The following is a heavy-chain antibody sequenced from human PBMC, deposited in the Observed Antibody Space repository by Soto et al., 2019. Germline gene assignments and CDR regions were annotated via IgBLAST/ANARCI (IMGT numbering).Heavy chain of an antibody. D-gene: IGHD3-16*01. V-gene: IGHV4-34*01. J-gene: IGHJ5*02. CDR1: GCFLSESY. Sequence: PSETLSLTCSVYGCFLSESYWTWIRQPPGKGLEWIGEINHVGGTNYNPSLKSRVTMSVDTSQNQFSLRLISVTAADTAMYFCVRIRYQLPSSVLWLDPWGQGTPVTVYS. CDR3: VRIRYQLPSSVLWLDP. CDR2: INHVGGT.